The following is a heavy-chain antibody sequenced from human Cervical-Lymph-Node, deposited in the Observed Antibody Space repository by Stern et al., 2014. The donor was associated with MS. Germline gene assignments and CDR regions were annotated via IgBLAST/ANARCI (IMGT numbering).Heavy chain of an antibody. V-gene: IGHV5-51*01. CDR2: IFPGGSTI. CDR1: GYTFTSYW. J-gene: IGHJ4*02. Sequence: EVQLVESGPEVKRPGESLKISCQASGYTFTSYWIGWVRQMPGKGWEWSAIIFPGGSTIRYSPSFQAQVTISADKSSSTAYLQWNNLKASDTAIYYCARQRYFDYWGQGTLVTVSS. CDR3: ARQRYFDY.